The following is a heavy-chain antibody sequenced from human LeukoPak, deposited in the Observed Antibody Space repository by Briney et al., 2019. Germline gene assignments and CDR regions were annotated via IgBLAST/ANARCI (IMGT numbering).Heavy chain of an antibody. V-gene: IGHV4-38-2*02. CDR3: ARDRYCSGGSCYVGAFDI. J-gene: IGHJ3*02. CDR1: GYSISSGYY. Sequence: SETLSLTCTVSGYSISSGYYWGWIRQPPGKGLEWIGSIYHSGSTYYNPSLKSRVTISVDTSKNQFSLKLSSVTAADTAVYYCARDRYCSGGSCYVGAFDIWGQGTMVTVSS. D-gene: IGHD2-15*01. CDR2: IYHSGST.